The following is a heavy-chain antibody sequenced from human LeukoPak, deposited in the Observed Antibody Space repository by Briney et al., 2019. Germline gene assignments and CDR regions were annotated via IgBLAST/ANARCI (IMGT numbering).Heavy chain of an antibody. CDR1: GFTFSNYA. CDR2: ISGSGGST. Sequence: PGGSLRLSCAVSGFTFSNYAMSWVRLAPGKGLEWVSAISGSGGSTFIADSVKGRFSISRDNSKNTLYLQMNSLRVEDTAVYYCAKDLYAGPAEYFQHWGQGTLVTVSS. J-gene: IGHJ1*01. CDR3: AKDLYAGPAEYFQH. V-gene: IGHV3-23*01. D-gene: IGHD3-16*01.